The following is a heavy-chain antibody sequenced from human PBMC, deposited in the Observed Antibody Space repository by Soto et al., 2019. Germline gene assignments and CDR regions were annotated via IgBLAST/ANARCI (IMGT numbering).Heavy chain of an antibody. CDR2: IYPGDSDT. V-gene: IGHV5-51*01. J-gene: IGHJ1*01. D-gene: IGHD6-19*01. CDR3: SRHGSSGWYPGAEYFQH. Sequence: GESLKISCKGSGSSFTSYWIGWVRQMPGKGLEWMGIIYPGDSDTRYSPSFQGQVTISADKSISTAYLQWSSLKASDTAMYYCSRHGSSGWYPGAEYFQHWGQGTLVTVSS. CDR1: GSSFTSYW.